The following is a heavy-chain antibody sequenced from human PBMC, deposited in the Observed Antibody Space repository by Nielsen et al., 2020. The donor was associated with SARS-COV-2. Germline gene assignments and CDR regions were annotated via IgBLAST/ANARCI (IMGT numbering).Heavy chain of an antibody. CDR1: GFTFSSYA. J-gene: IGHJ4*02. CDR3: AKDLADYVWGSYRHSFDY. V-gene: IGHV3-23*01. Sequence: GGSLRLSCAASGFTFSSYAMSWVRQAPGKGLEWVSVISGSGAGTDYADSVKGRFTISRDNSKNTLYLQMNSLRAEDTAVYYCAKDLADYVWGSYRHSFDYWGQGTLVTVSS. D-gene: IGHD3-16*02. CDR2: ISGSGAGT.